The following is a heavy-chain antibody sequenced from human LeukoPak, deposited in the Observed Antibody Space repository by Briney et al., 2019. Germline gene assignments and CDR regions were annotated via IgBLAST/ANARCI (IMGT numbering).Heavy chain of an antibody. J-gene: IGHJ4*02. D-gene: IGHD3-22*01. CDR1: GDSVSSNSAA. CDR3: ARRGYYDSSGYLDY. V-gene: IGHV6-1*01. CDR2: TYYRSKWYN. Sequence: SQTLSLTCAISGDSVSSNSAAWNWIRQSPSRGLEWLGRTYYRSKWYNDYAVSVKSRITINPDTSKNQFSLQLNSVTAADTAVYYCARRGYYDSSGYLDYWGQGTLVTVSS.